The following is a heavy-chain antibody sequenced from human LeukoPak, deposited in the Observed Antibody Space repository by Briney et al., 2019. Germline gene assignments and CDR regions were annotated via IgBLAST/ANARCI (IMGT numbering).Heavy chain of an antibody. CDR1: GGSITPYY. CDR3: ARTPYDYYGSGSSSRDYYYYMDV. D-gene: IGHD3-10*01. CDR2: IYASGST. V-gene: IGHV4-4*07. Sequence: SETLSLTCTVSGGSITPYYWSWIRQPAGKGLEWIGRIYASGSTNYNPSLKSRVTMSVDTSKSQFSLRLSSVTAADTAVYYCARTPYDYYGSGSSSRDYYYYMDVWAKGTTVTVSS. J-gene: IGHJ6*03.